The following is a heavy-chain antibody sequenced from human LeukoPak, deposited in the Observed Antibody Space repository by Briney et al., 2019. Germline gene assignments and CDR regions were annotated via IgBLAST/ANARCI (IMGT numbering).Heavy chain of an antibody. V-gene: IGHV3-48*03. Sequence: GGSLRLSCAASGFTFSSYEMNWVRQAPGKGLEWVSYISSSGSTIYYADSVKGRFTISRDNAKNSLYLQVNSLRAEDTAVYYCARVGPHVSRYYYMDVWGKGTTVTISS. CDR1: GFTFSSYE. J-gene: IGHJ6*03. CDR3: ARVGPHVSRYYYMDV. CDR2: ISSSGSTI. D-gene: IGHD1-14*01.